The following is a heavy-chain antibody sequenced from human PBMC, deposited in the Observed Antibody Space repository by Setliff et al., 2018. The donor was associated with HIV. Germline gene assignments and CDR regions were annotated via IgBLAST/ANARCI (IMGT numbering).Heavy chain of an antibody. CDR3: ARAPGPYGDYNWFDP. CDR1: GGSISSGDYY. Sequence: PSETLSLTCTVSGGSISSGDYYWSWIRQPPGKGLEWIGNIYDSESTYYNPSLKSRVTISVDTSKNHFSLKPNSVTAADTAVYYCARAPGPYGDYNWFDPWGQGALVTVSS. CDR2: IYDSEST. D-gene: IGHD4-17*01. J-gene: IGHJ5*02. V-gene: IGHV4-30-4*08.